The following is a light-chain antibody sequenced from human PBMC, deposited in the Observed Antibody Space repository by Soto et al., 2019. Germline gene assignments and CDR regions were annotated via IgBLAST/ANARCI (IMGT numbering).Light chain of an antibody. CDR1: QNVSSN. V-gene: IGKV3-15*01. CDR2: GAS. J-gene: IGKJ5*01. Sequence: TVLTQSPGTLSLSPGERATLSCRASQNVSSNLLVWYQQHPGQAPRLLIYGASTRATGIPARFSGSGSGTEFTLTISSLQSEDFAVYYCQQYNNWPSITFGQGTRLEIK. CDR3: QQYNNWPSIT.